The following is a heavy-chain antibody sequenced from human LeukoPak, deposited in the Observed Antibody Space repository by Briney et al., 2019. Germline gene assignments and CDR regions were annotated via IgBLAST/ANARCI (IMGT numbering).Heavy chain of an antibody. J-gene: IGHJ4*02. V-gene: IGHV3-66*02. CDR2: IYSGGST. CDR3: ARYCSGGSCYLH. Sequence: GGSLRLSCAASGFTFSSNYMSWVRQAPGKGLEWVSVIYSGGSTYYADSVKGQFTISRDNSKNTLYLQMNSLRAEDTAVYYCARYCSGGSCYLHWGQGTLVTVSS. CDR1: GFTFSSNY. D-gene: IGHD2-15*01.